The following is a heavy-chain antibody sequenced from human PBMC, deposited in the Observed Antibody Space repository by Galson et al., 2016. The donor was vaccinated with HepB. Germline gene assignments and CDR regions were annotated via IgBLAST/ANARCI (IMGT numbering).Heavy chain of an antibody. CDR3: ARDKSFYYYGMDV. CDR1: GFTFRNHW. Sequence: SLRLSCAASGFTFRNHWMHWVRQAPGKGLVWISRINSDGSGTTYADSVKGRVTISRDNSNNTLYLQMTSLSPEDTAVYYCARDKSFYYYGMDVWGQGTTVTVSS. V-gene: IGHV3-74*01. J-gene: IGHJ6*02. CDR2: INSDGSGT.